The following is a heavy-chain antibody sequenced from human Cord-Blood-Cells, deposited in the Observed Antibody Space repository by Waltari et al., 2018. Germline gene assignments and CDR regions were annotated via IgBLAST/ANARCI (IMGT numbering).Heavy chain of an antibody. J-gene: IGHJ4*02. D-gene: IGHD3-3*01. CDR3: ARRYYDFWSGYPESPYYFDY. V-gene: IGHV4-59*01. Sequence: QVQLQESGPGLVKPSETLSLTCTVSGGSISSYYWSWIRQPPGKGLEWIGYIYYSGSTNYNPSLKSRVTISVDTSKNQFSLKLSSVTAADMAVYYCARRYYDFWSGYPESPYYFDYWGQGTLVTVSS. CDR2: IYYSGST. CDR1: GGSISSYY.